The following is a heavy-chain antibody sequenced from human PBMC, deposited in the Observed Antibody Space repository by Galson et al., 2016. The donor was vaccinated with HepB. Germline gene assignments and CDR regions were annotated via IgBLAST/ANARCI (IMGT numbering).Heavy chain of an antibody. Sequence: SVKVSCKASGYTFTNYDMNWVRQATGQGLEWMGWMNPNSGNTGYAQNFQGRVTMTRDTSISTAYMELSSLRSEDTAVYFCARGGVSGNYAWGEGEYWGQGSLVTVSS. J-gene: IGHJ4*02. CDR1: GYTFTNYD. CDR2: MNPNSGNT. CDR3: ARGGVSGNYAWGEGEY. V-gene: IGHV1-8*01. D-gene: IGHD3-22*01.